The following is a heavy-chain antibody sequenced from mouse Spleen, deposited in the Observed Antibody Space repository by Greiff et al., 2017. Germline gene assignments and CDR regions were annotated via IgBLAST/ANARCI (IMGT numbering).Heavy chain of an antibody. CDR2: IDPEDGET. CDR1: GFNIKDYY. CDR3: AITTVVDWYFDV. V-gene: IGHV14-2*01. J-gene: IGHJ1*01. Sequence: VQLQQSGAELVKPGASVKLSCTASGFNIKDYYMHWVKQRTEQGLEWIGRIDPEDGETKYAPNFQGKATITADTSSNTAYLQLSSLTSEDTAVYYSAITTVVDWYFDVWGAGTTVTVSS. D-gene: IGHD1-1*01.